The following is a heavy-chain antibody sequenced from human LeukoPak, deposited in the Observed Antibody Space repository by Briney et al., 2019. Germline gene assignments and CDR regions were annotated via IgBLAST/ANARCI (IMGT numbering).Heavy chain of an antibody. Sequence: GGSLRLSCAASGFTFSSYAMSWVRQAPGKGLEWVSATSGTGGTTYYADSVRGRFTISRDNSKNTLYLQMNSLRAEDTAVYYCARPPPYSSSSLDYWGQGTLVTVSS. CDR2: TSGTGGTT. CDR1: GFTFSSYA. V-gene: IGHV3-23*01. CDR3: ARPPPYSSSSLDY. D-gene: IGHD6-6*01. J-gene: IGHJ4*02.